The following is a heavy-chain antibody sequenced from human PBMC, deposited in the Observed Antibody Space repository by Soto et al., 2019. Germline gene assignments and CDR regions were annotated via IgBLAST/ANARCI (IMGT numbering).Heavy chain of an antibody. V-gene: IGHV1-2*02. D-gene: IGHD3-10*01. CDR1: GYTFTDYY. CDR3: ARGDFYGSGSYYRDY. Sequence: QVQLVQSGAEVKKPGASVKVSCKTSGYTFTDYYLHWVRQAPGQGLEWMGWINPNNGGTNYAQKFQGRVTMTSYTSVSTAYMELSRLRSDDTAVYYCARGDFYGSGSYYRDYWGQGTLVTVSS. J-gene: IGHJ4*02. CDR2: INPNNGGT.